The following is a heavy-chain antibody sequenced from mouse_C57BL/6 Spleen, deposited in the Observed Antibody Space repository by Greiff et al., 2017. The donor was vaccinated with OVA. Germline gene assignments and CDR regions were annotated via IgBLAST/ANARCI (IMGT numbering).Heavy chain of an antibody. J-gene: IGHJ4*01. Sequence: VQLQQSGPELVKPGASVKISCKASGYTFTDYYMNWVKQSHGKSLEWIGDINPNNGGTSYNQKFKGKATLTVDKSSSTAYMELRSLTSEDSAVYDCARSGYYGSRYAMDYWGQGTSVTVSS. CDR2: INPNNGGT. V-gene: IGHV1-26*01. CDR1: GYTFTDYY. D-gene: IGHD1-1*01. CDR3: ARSGYYGSRYAMDY.